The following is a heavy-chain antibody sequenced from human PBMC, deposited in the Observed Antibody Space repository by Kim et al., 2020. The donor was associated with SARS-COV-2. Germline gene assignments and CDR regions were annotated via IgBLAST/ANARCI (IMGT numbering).Heavy chain of an antibody. CDR1: GFTFSNYA. J-gene: IGHJ5*01. V-gene: IGHV3-33*01. CDR3: AREGGNTGYYSIDS. Sequence: GGSLRLSCAASGFTFSNYAIHWVRQAPGKGLEWVAVIWHDESKKYYVDSVKGRFTIPRDNSNNTLYLQMNSLRAEDTAGYYCAREGGNTGYYSIDSWGQG. CDR2: IWHDESKK. D-gene: IGHD3-22*01.